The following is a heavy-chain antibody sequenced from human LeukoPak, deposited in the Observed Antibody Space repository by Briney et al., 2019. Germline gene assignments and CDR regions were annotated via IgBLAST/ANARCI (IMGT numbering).Heavy chain of an antibody. D-gene: IGHD2-2*01. J-gene: IGHJ6*03. CDR3: ARQYDSYFYYYLDL. CDR1: GYPINSAYY. Sequence: PSETLSLTCGVSGYPINSAYYWVWIRQPPGKGLEWIGSLYHPDSTYYNPSLKSRVTMSVDTSRNQFSLRLSFVTAADTAVYYCARQYDSYFYYYLDLWGIGTTVTVSS. V-gene: IGHV4-38-2*01. CDR2: LYHPDST.